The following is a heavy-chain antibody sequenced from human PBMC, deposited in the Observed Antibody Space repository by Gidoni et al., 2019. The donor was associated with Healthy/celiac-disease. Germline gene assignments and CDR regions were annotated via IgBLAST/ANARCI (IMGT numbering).Heavy chain of an antibody. J-gene: IGHJ4*02. CDR3: TTDFVAIAARLFDY. D-gene: IGHD6-6*01. CDR1: GFTFSNAW. Sequence: EVQLVESGGGLVTPGGSLRLSCAASGFTFSNAWMSWVRQAPGKGLEWVGRIKSKTDGGTTDYAAPVKGRFTISRDDSKNTLYLQMNSLKTEDTAVYYCTTDFVAIAARLFDYWGQGTLVTVSS. V-gene: IGHV3-15*01. CDR2: IKSKTDGGTT.